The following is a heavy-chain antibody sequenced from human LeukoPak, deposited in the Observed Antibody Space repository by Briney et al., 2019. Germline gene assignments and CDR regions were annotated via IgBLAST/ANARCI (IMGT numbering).Heavy chain of an antibody. CDR3: ARGLYCSSTSCYISWFDP. J-gene: IGHJ5*02. CDR2: INPNSGNT. D-gene: IGHD2-2*02. V-gene: IGHV1-8*03. Sequence: ASVKVSCKASGYTFTGYYMHWVRQAPGQGLEWMGRINPNSGNTGYAQKFQGRVTITRNTSISTAYMELSSLRSEDTAVYYCARGLYCSSTSCYISWFDPWGQGTLVTVSS. CDR1: GYTFTGYY.